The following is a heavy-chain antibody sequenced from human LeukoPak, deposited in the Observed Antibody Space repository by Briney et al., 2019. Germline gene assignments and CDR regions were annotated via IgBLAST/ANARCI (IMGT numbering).Heavy chain of an antibody. D-gene: IGHD3-22*01. CDR1: GLTFSRYS. J-gene: IGHJ4*02. CDR2: ITKDSIT. Sequence: GGSLRLSCSVSGLTFSRYSFNWVRQAPGKGLEWVSYITKDSITFYADSVKGRFTISRDDAQNSVYLHMSSLRADDTAVYYCTTLNFHDSWGQGTLITVSS. V-gene: IGHV3-48*01. CDR3: TTLNFHDS.